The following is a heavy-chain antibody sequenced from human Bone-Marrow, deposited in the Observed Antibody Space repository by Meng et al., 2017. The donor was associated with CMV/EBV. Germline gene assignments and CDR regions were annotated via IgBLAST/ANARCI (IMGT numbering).Heavy chain of an antibody. V-gene: IGHV3-21*01. CDR1: GFTFSSYS. D-gene: IGHD2-15*01. J-gene: IGHJ6*02. CDR3: ARGWDILVVSSAGGAMDV. CDR2: ISSSSSYI. Sequence: GGSLRLSCAASGFTFSSYSMNWVRQAPGKGLEWVSSISSSSSYIYHADSVKGRFTISRDNAKNSLYLQMNSLRAEDTAVYYCARGWDILVVSSAGGAMDVWGQGTTVTISS.